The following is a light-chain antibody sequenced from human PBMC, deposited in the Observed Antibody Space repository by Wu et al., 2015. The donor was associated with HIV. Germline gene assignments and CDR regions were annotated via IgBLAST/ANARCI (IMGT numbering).Light chain of an antibody. Sequence: EIVLTQSPGTLSLSPGDRATVSCRTNQSITSNSLGWYQQRPGQAPRLLIFGVSDRAPGTPDRFIGTGSGTDFTLTISRLESEDFAVYYCQQYGSSPGLTFGGGTKVEIK. CDR3: QQYGSSPGLT. J-gene: IGKJ4*01. CDR1: QSITSNS. CDR2: GVS. V-gene: IGKV3-20*01.